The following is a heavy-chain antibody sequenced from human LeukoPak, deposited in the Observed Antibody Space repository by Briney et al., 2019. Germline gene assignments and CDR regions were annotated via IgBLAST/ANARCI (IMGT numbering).Heavy chain of an antibody. V-gene: IGHV1-69*13. CDR1: GGTFSSYA. Sequence: SVKVSFKASGGTFSSYAISWVRQAPGQGLEWMGGIIPIFGTANYAQKFQGRVTITADESTSTAYMELSSLRSEDTAVYYCASMYSSSWYGFDYWGQGTLVTVSS. CDR3: ASMYSSSWYGFDY. J-gene: IGHJ4*02. D-gene: IGHD6-13*01. CDR2: IIPIFGTA.